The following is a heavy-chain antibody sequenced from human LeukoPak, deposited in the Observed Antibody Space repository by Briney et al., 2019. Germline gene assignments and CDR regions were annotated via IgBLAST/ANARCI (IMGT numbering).Heavy chain of an antibody. CDR1: GFTFSSHW. Sequence: PGGSLRLSCAASGFTFSSHWMSWVRQAPGKGLEWVANIKQDGTEKSYVDSVKGRFTISRDNVRNSLSLQMNSLRGGDTAVYYCARGRVAEGGTAFDYWGQGTLVTVSS. J-gene: IGHJ4*02. V-gene: IGHV3-7*05. CDR3: ARGRVAEGGTAFDY. D-gene: IGHD6-13*01. CDR2: IKQDGTEK.